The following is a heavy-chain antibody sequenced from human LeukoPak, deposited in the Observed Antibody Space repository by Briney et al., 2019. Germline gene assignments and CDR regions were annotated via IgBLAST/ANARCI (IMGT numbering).Heavy chain of an antibody. CDR3: ARVISPGSSRGWFDP. D-gene: IGHD6-13*01. J-gene: IGHJ5*02. Sequence: SETLSLTCTVSGGSVSSYYWSWIRQPPGKGLEWIGYIYYSGSTNYNPSLKSRVTISVDTSKNQFSLKLSSVTAADTAVYYCARVISPGSSRGWFDPWGQGTLVTVSS. CDR1: GGSVSSYY. CDR2: IYYSGST. V-gene: IGHV4-59*02.